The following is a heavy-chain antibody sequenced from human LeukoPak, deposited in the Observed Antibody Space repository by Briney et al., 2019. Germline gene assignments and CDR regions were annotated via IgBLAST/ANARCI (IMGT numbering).Heavy chain of an antibody. J-gene: IGHJ4*02. CDR2: IYSGGST. D-gene: IGHD6-19*01. CDR1: EFSVGSNY. Sequence: PGGSLRLSCAASEFSVGSNYMTWVRQAPGKGLEWVSLIYSGGSTYYADSVKGRFTISRDNAKHSLYLQVNSLRAEDTAVYYCPRDPRVAVAGNWGQGTLVTVSS. CDR3: PRDPRVAVAGN. V-gene: IGHV3-66*01.